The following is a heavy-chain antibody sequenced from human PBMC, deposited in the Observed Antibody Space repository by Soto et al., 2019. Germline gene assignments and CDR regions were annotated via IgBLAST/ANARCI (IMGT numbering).Heavy chain of an antibody. CDR1: GFTVSSNY. CDR3: ARGNSSSWYGPFDY. J-gene: IGHJ4*02. D-gene: IGHD6-13*01. V-gene: IGHV3-66*01. CDR2: IYSGGST. Sequence: GGSLRLSCAASGFTVSSNYMSWVRQAPGKGLEWVSVIYSGGSTYYADSVKGRFTISRDNSKNTLYLQMNSLRAEDTAVYYCARGNSSSWYGPFDYWGQGTLVTVSS.